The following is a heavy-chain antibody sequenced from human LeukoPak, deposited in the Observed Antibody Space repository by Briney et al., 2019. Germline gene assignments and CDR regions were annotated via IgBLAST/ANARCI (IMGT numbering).Heavy chain of an antibody. Sequence: NXXXQATGQGLEXMGWMNPNSGNTGYAQKFQGRVTMTRNTSISTAYMELSSLRSEDTAVYYCARVTQGYLVGGSYSGMDVWGQGTTVTVSS. V-gene: IGHV1-8*01. CDR2: MNPNSGNT. D-gene: IGHD1-26*01. CDR3: ARVTQGYLVGGSYSGMDV. J-gene: IGHJ6*02.